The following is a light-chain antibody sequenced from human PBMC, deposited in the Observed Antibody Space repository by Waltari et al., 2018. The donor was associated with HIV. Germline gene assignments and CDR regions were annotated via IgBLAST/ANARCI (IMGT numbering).Light chain of an antibody. V-gene: IGKV3-15*01. CDR3: QQYNNWPPWT. CDR2: GAS. J-gene: IGKJ1*01. Sequence: EIVMTQSPAPLSVSPGERVTLACRASQSITTKLAWYQQTPGQAPRLLIYGASTRAPGIPDRFSGSGSGTEFTLTISSLQSEDFAIYYCQQYNNWPPWTFGQGTKVEI. CDR1: QSITTK.